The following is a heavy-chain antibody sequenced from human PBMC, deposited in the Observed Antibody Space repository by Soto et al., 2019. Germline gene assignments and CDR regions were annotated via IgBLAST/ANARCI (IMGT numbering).Heavy chain of an antibody. V-gene: IGHV6-1*01. CDR2: TYYRSKWYN. D-gene: IGHD6-13*01. CDR3: ARDDSSSWYGAFDI. CDR1: GDSVSSNSAA. J-gene: IGHJ3*02. Sequence: KQSQTLSLTCAISGDSVSSNSAAWNWIRQSPSRGLEWLGRTYYRSKWYNDYAVSVKSRITINPDTSKNQFSLQLNSVTPEDAAVYYCARDDSSSWYGAFDIWGQGTMVTVSS.